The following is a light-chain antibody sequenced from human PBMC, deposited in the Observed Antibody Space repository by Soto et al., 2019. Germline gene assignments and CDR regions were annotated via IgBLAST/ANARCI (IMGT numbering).Light chain of an antibody. Sequence: EVVLTQSPGTLSLSPGERATLSCRASQSVDGKYFAWYQQKPGQAPRLLIYGAFNRATGIPDRFSGSGSGTDFTISITRLEPEDFAVYYCQQYGNAPWTFGQGTKVEIK. J-gene: IGKJ1*01. CDR1: QSVDGKY. V-gene: IGKV3-20*01. CDR3: QQYGNAPWT. CDR2: GAF.